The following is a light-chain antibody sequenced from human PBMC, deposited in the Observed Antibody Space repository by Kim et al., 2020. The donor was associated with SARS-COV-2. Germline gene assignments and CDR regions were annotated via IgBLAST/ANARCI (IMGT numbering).Light chain of an antibody. Sequence: GQSITSACTATSGHCGGHNYVSWYQQHPGKAANLMSNDVSKRHSGVSSRLSGYKSGNTASLTIAGLQAEVEAHQYSSAYTRFSTFVYGTGTKVTV. J-gene: IGLJ1*01. V-gene: IGLV2-14*04. CDR3: SAYTRFSTFV. CDR2: DVS. CDR1: SGHCGGHNY.